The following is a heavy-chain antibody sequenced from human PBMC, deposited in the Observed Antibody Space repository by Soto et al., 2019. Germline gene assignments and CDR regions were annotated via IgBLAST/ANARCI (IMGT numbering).Heavy chain of an antibody. CDR3: ARAAGGLRFLEWSTYGMDV. J-gene: IGHJ6*02. V-gene: IGHV1-69*06. Sequence: GASVKVSCKASGGTFSSYAISWVRQAPGQGLEWMGGIIPIFGTANYAQKFQGRVTITADKSTSTAYMELSSLRSEDTAVYYCARAAGGLRFLEWSTYGMDVCGQGTTVTVSS. D-gene: IGHD3-3*01. CDR2: IIPIFGTA. CDR1: GGTFSSYA.